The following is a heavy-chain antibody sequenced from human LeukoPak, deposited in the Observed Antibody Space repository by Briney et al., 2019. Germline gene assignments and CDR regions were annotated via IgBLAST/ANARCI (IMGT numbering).Heavy chain of an antibody. CDR3: ARWTTLLTD. CDR1: GYTFTGYC. V-gene: IGHV1-2*02. J-gene: IGHJ3*01. CDR2: ISPDSGDT. D-gene: IGHD2-15*01. Sequence: ASVKVSCKTSGYTFTGYCMHWVRQAPGQGLEWMGWISPDSGDTNYAQKFQGRVTMTRDTSISTAYMELSSLRSDDTAVYYCARWTTLLTDWGQGTMVTVSS.